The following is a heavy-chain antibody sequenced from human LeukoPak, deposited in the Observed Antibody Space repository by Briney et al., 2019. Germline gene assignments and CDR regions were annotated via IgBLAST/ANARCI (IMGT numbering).Heavy chain of an antibody. J-gene: IGHJ4*02. Sequence: PSETLSLTCTVSGGSISSSSYYWGWIRQPPGKGLEWIGSIYYSGSTYYNPSLKSRVTISVDTSKNQFSLKLSSVTAADTAVYYCARAAFGSGYYAPGDWGQGTLVTVSS. CDR1: GGSISSSSYY. CDR3: ARAAFGSGYYAPGD. CDR2: IYYSGST. D-gene: IGHD3-22*01. V-gene: IGHV4-39*07.